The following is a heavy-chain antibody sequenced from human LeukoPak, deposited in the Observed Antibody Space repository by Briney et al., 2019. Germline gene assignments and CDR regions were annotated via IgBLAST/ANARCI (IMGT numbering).Heavy chain of an antibody. CDR3: ARANWNYAGDAFDI. V-gene: IGHV1-69*13. CDR1: GGTFSSYA. Sequence: GASVKVSCKASGGTFSSYAISWVRQAPGQGLEWMGGIIPIFGTANYAQKFQGRVTITADESTSTAYMELSSLRSEDTAVYYCARANWNYAGDAFDIWGQGTMVTVSS. D-gene: IGHD1-7*01. CDR2: IIPIFGTA. J-gene: IGHJ3*02.